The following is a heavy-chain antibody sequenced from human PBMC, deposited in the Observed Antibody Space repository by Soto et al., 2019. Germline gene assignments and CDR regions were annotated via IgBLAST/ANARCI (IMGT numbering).Heavy chain of an antibody. V-gene: IGHV4-34*01. CDR3: ASQVGIPNNRVGVV. Sequence: QLHLQQWSAGLLKPSETLSLTCAVYGGPFNNYYWSWIRQSPTKGLEWIGEINHTGSPNYNPSLRSRVTISIDTSKKQISLKLSSVTAADTAVYYCASQVGIPNNRVGVVWGQGTLVTVSS. CDR1: GGPFNNYY. D-gene: IGHD2-21*01. CDR2: INHTGSP. J-gene: IGHJ1*01.